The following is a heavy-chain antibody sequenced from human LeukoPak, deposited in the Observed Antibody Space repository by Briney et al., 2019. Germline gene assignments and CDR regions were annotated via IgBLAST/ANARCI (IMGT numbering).Heavy chain of an antibody. CDR2: IGTAGDT. Sequence: GGSLRLSCAASGFTFSTYDMHWVRQATGKGLEWVSGIGTAGDTYYPGSLKGRFTISRENAKNSLYLQMNSLRAGDTAMHYCARAGQYGDYDFDYWGQGTLVTVSS. CDR1: GFTFSTYD. J-gene: IGHJ4*02. CDR3: ARAGQYGDYDFDY. V-gene: IGHV3-13*04. D-gene: IGHD4-17*01.